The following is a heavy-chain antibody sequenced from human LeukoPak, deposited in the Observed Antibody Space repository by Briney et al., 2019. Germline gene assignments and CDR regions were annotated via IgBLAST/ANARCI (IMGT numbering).Heavy chain of an antibody. CDR3: AKATRDAYDYVWGSYRYEDY. CDR1: GFSVSSYA. CDR2: ISGSGGNI. J-gene: IGHJ4*02. Sequence: GSLRLSCAASGFSVSSYAMNWVRQAPGGGLECVSAISGSGGNIYYADSVKGRFTISRDKSKNTLYLQMNSLRAEDTAVYYCAKATRDAYDYVWGSYRYEDYWGQGTLVTVSS. D-gene: IGHD3-16*02. V-gene: IGHV3-23*01.